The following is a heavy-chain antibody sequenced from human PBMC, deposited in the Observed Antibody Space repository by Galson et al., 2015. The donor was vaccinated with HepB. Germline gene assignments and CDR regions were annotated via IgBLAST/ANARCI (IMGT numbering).Heavy chain of an antibody. J-gene: IGHJ6*02. CDR2: IKAITEGGTT. CDR3: ATALIVSGMDV. CDR1: GSSITSAW. D-gene: IGHD2-15*01. Sequence: SLRLSCAASGSSITSAWMTWVRQGPGKGLEWVGRIKAITEGGTTDYGAPVKDRFTISRDDSESTVYLQMNSLKTEDAAVYFCATALIVSGMDVWGQGTTVTVSS. V-gene: IGHV3-15*01.